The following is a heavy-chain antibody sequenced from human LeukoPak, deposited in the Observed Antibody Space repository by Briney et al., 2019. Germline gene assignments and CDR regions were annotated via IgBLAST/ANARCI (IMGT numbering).Heavy chain of an antibody. D-gene: IGHD2-21*02. Sequence: GGSLRLSCAASGFPFTSYAMTWVRQAPGKGLEWVSVISTRRGRTDYAESVKGRFTISRDDSKNTMYLQMNSLRAEDTAVYYCAQGDWLDYWGQGTLVTVSS. J-gene: IGHJ4*02. CDR2: ISTRRGRT. CDR3: AQGDWLDY. CDR1: GFPFTSYA. V-gene: IGHV3-23*01.